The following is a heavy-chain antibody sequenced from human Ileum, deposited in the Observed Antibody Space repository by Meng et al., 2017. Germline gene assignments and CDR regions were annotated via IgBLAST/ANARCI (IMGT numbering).Heavy chain of an antibody. V-gene: IGHV1-2*06. CDR3: ARNNRDY. CDR1: GYTFSDYY. J-gene: IGHJ4*02. D-gene: IGHD1-14*01. CDR2: IRPKSGVT. Sequence: ASVKVSCKASGYTFSDYYIQWTRQAPGQGLEWLGRIRPKSGVTNFAQRFQGRFTMTIDTSITTAYMELSALTSDDTAVYYCARNNRDYWGQGTLVTVSS.